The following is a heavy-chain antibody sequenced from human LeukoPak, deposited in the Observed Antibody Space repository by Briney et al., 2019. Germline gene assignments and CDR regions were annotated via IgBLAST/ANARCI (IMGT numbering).Heavy chain of an antibody. CDR2: IRYDGSNK. D-gene: IGHD5-12*01. CDR3: AKAFGGYDYFDY. V-gene: IGHV3-30*02. J-gene: IGHJ4*02. Sequence: PGGSLRLSCAASGFTFSSYWMYWVRQAPGKGLEWVAFIRYDGSNKYYADSVKGRFTISRDNSKNTLYLQMNSLRAEDTAVYYCAKAFGGYDYFDYWGQGTLVTVSS. CDR1: GFTFSSYW.